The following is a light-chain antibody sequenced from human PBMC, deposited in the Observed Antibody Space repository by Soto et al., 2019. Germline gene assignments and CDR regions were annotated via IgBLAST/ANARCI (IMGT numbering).Light chain of an antibody. CDR3: QQRSNWPRT. CDR2: DAS. Sequence: EIVLTQSPGTLSLSPGERAILSCRASQSVTSTYLAWYQQKPGQAPRLLIYDASNRATGIPARFSGSGSGTDFTLTISSLEPEDFAVYYCQQRSNWPRTFGQGTKVAIK. V-gene: IGKV3-11*01. CDR1: QSVTSTY. J-gene: IGKJ1*01.